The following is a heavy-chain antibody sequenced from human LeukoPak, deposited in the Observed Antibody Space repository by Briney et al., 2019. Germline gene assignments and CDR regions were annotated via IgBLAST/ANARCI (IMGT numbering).Heavy chain of an antibody. D-gene: IGHD3-10*01. J-gene: IGHJ4*02. V-gene: IGHV4-34*01. Sequence: SETLSLTCAVYGGSFSGYYWSWIRQSPGKGLEWIGEINQSGSTNHNPSLKSRVTISVDTSKNQFSLKVSSVTPADTAVYYCARGYGSGFAYWGQGTLVTVSS. CDR1: GGSFSGYY. CDR3: ARGYGSGFAY. CDR2: INQSGST.